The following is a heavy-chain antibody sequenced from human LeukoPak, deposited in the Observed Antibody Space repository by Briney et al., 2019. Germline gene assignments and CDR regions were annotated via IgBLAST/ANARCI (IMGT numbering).Heavy chain of an antibody. D-gene: IGHD5-18*01. V-gene: IGHV4-34*01. J-gene: IGHJ5*02. CDR2: IYYSGST. Sequence: SETLSLTCAVYGGSFSGYYWGWIRQPPGKGLEWIGSIYYSGSTYYNPSLKSRVTISVDTSKNQFSLKLSSVTAADTAVYYCARGERYSYTNWFDPWGQGTLVTVSS. CDR1: GGSFSGYY. CDR3: ARGERYSYTNWFDP.